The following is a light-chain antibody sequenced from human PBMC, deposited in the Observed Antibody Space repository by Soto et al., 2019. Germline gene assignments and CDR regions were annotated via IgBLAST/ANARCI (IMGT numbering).Light chain of an antibody. J-gene: IGKJ2*01. CDR2: DAS. CDR1: QSISSW. Sequence: DIQMTQSPSTLSASVGDRVTITCRASQSISSWLAGYQQKPGKAPKLLIYDASSLESGVPPRFSGSGSGTKFTPTISSLQPDDFATYYCQQYNSYSPYTFGQGTKLEIK. CDR3: QQYNSYSPYT. V-gene: IGKV1-5*01.